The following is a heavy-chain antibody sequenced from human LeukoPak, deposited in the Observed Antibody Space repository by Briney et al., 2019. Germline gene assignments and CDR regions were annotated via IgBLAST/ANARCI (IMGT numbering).Heavy chain of an antibody. V-gene: IGHV3-48*03. D-gene: IGHD6-19*01. CDR1: GFTFSSYE. Sequence: RPGGSLRLSCAASGFTFSSYEMNWVRQAPGKGLEWVSYITGSGSTIYYADSVKGRFTISRDNAKNSLYLQMNSLRAEDTAVYYCARSLYSSGWSVVDYWGQGTLVTVSS. J-gene: IGHJ4*02. CDR2: ITGSGSTI. CDR3: ARSLYSSGWSVVDY.